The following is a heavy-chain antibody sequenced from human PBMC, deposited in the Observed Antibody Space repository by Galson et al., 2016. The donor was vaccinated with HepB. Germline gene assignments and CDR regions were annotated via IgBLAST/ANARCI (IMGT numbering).Heavy chain of an antibody. Sequence: SETLSLTCTVSGASISSGGYYSSWVRQHPGKGLEWIGYIYYSGSTNYNPPLKSRVTISLDTSKNQFSLKLTSVSAADTAVYFCARVLNRSFHYFDSWGQGTLVTVSS. V-gene: IGHV4-61*08. CDR3: ARVLNRSFHYFDS. CDR2: IYYSGST. CDR1: GASISSGGYY. J-gene: IGHJ4*02.